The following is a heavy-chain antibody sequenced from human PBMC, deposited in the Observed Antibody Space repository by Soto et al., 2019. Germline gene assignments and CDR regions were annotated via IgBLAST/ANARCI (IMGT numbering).Heavy chain of an antibody. CDR3: ARDSRVIPPKYYFDY. D-gene: IGHD2-2*01. V-gene: IGHV3-30-3*01. J-gene: IGHJ4*02. Sequence: PGGSLRLSCAASGFTFSSYAMYWVRQAPGKGLEWVAVISYDGSNKYYADSVKGRFTISRDNSKNTLYLQMNSLRAEDTAVYYCARDSRVIPPKYYFDYWGQGTLVTISS. CDR1: GFTFSSYA. CDR2: ISYDGSNK.